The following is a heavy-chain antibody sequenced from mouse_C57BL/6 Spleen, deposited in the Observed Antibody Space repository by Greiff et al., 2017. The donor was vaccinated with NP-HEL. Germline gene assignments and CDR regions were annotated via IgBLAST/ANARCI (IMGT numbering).Heavy chain of an antibody. J-gene: IGHJ4*01. D-gene: IGHD2-3*01. Sequence: QVQLVESGPGLVQPSQSLSITCTVSGFSLTSYGVHWVRQSPGKGLEWLGVIWSGGSTDYNAAFISRLSISKDNSKSQVFFKMNSLQADDTAIYYCARARWLLPDYYAMDYWGQGTSVTVSS. V-gene: IGHV2-2*01. CDR3: ARARWLLPDYYAMDY. CDR2: IWSGGST. CDR1: GFSLTSYG.